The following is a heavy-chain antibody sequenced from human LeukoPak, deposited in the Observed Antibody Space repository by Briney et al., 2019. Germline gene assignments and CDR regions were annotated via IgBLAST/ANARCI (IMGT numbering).Heavy chain of an antibody. CDR3: ARDRVNRWFDP. Sequence: ASVKVSCKASGYTFTSYGISWVRQAPGQGLEWTGWISAYNGNTNYAQKPQGRVTMTTDTSTSTAYMELRSLRSDDTAVCYCARDRVNRWFDPWGQGTLVTVSS. V-gene: IGHV1-18*01. D-gene: IGHD5/OR15-5a*01. J-gene: IGHJ5*02. CDR2: ISAYNGNT. CDR1: GYTFTSYG.